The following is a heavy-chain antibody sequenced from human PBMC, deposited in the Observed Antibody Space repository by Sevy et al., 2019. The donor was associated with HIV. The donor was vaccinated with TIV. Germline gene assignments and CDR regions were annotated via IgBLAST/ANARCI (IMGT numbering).Heavy chain of an antibody. CDR2: ISGSGRFT. CDR1: GFTFTSYA. CDR3: AKGFCSGATCPRDYYYYGMDV. J-gene: IGHJ6*02. D-gene: IGHD2-15*01. Sequence: GGSLRLSCKPSGFTFTSYAMNWVRQAPGKGLEWVSSISGSGRFTYYADFVEGRFIISRDNSKNTLSVQMNSLRAEDTAVYYCAKGFCSGATCPRDYYYYGMDVWGQGTTVTVSS. V-gene: IGHV3-23*01.